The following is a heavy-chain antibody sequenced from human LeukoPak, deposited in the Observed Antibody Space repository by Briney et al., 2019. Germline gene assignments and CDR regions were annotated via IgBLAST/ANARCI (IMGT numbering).Heavy chain of an antibody. D-gene: IGHD6-19*01. Sequence: PSETLSLTCAVYGGSFSGYYWIWIRQPPGKGLEWIGEINHSGSTNYNPSLKRRVTISVDTSKNQFSLKLSSVNAAATAVYYSARFRTAVAVSSYYSGMDVWGQGTTATVSS. CDR1: GGSFSGYY. J-gene: IGHJ6*02. V-gene: IGHV4-34*01. CDR2: INHSGST. CDR3: ARFRTAVAVSSYYSGMDV.